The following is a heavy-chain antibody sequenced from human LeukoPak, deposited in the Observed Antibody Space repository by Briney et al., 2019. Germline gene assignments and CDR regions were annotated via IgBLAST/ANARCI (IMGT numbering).Heavy chain of an antibody. V-gene: IGHV3-7*03. J-gene: IGHJ4*02. CDR2: IRGDGRET. Sequence: GGSLRLSCAASGFTFGAYYMGWVRQAPGKGLEWVANIRGDGRETFYTDSLRGRFSIFRDNARNSVSLQMNSLSAEDTGVYYCARESAVGYGSFDYWGQGTLVTVSS. CDR3: ARESAVGYGSFDY. D-gene: IGHD6-19*01. CDR1: GFTFGAYY.